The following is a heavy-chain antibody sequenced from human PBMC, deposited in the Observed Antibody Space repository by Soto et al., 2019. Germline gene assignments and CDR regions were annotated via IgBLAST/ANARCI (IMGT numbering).Heavy chain of an antibody. CDR2: INTDGTNS. V-gene: IGHV3-74*01. J-gene: IGHJ5*02. D-gene: IGHD2-15*01. CDR3: AREFCSGGNCYTYYFDP. CDR1: GLTFNRYW. Sequence: PGGSLRLSCAASGLTFNRYWMHWISHAPGKGLVWVSHINTDGTNSNYADSVKGRFTISRDNAKSMLFLQMNSLRDEDTAVYYCAREFCSGGNCYTYYFDPWRQGIPVSVSS.